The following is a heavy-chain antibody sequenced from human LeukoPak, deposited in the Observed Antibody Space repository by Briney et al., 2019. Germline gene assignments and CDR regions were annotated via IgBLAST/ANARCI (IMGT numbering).Heavy chain of an antibody. V-gene: IGHV3-23*01. CDR3: TTPGDSGWYNH. Sequence: RGSLRLSCAATGFTSSNYAMSWVRQAPGKGLEWVSVISRNGAHPYYIDSVRDRFTVSRDNSKNIMYLQMNSLRAEDAALYYCTTPGDSGWYNHWGQGTLVTVSS. CDR2: ISRNGAHP. D-gene: IGHD6-19*01. CDR1: GFTSSNYA. J-gene: IGHJ4*02.